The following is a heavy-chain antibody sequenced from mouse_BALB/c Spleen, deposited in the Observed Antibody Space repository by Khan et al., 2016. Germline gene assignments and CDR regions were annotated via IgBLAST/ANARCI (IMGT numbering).Heavy chain of an antibody. J-gene: IGHJ4*01. V-gene: IGHV3-1*02. CDR3: SRYGYYAIHY. Sequence: EVKLEESGPDLVKPSQSLSLTCTVTGYSITSGYSWHWIRQFPGNKLEWMGYIHYSGSNNYKPSLKSRISITRDTSKNQFFLQLNSLTTEYTATFYSSRYGYYAIHYWGPGTSVTVSS. CDR1: GYSITSGYS. CDR2: IHYSGSN. D-gene: IGHD1-1*02.